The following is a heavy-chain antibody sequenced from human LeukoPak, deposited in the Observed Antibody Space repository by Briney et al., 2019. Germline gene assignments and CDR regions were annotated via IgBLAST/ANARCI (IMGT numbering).Heavy chain of an antibody. D-gene: IGHD6-13*01. J-gene: IGHJ5*02. Sequence: GGSLRLSCAASGFTSSNAWMSWVRQAPGKGLEWVGRIKSKTDGGTTDYAAPVKGRFTISRDDSKNTLYLQMNSLKTEDTAVYYCTTDGSIAAAGTKPTRFDPWGQGTLVTVSS. CDR3: TTDGSIAAAGTKPTRFDP. CDR1: GFTSSNAW. V-gene: IGHV3-15*01. CDR2: IKSKTDGGTT.